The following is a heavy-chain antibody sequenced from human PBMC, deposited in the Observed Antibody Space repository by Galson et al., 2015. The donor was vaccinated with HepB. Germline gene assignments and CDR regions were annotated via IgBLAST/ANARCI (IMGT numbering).Heavy chain of an antibody. J-gene: IGHJ5*02. V-gene: IGHV3-15*04. CDR3: TTDVYYSTYWSWLDP. CDR1: GFPFNNAW. D-gene: IGHD2-8*02. Sequence: SLRLSCAASGFPFNNAWMTWVRQAPGMGLEWVGRIESKTDGETTDYAAPVKGRFTISRDAPKNRLYLQMNSLKTEDTAVYYCTTDVYYSTYWSWLDPWGQGTLVTVSS. CDR2: IESKTDGETT.